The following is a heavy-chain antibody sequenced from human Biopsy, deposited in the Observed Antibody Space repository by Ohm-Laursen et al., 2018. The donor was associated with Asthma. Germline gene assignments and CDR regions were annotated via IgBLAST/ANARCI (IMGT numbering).Heavy chain of an antibody. CDR3: ARPREYYYDSSGYYNHAFDI. Sequence: SDTLSLTCTVSGGSISSSSYYWGWIRQPPGKGLEWIGSIYYSGSTYYNPSLKSRVTISVDTSKNQFSLKLSSVTAADTAVYYCARPREYYYDSSGYYNHAFDIWGQGTMVTVSS. CDR1: GGSISSSSYY. J-gene: IGHJ3*02. CDR2: IYYSGST. V-gene: IGHV4-39*01. D-gene: IGHD3-22*01.